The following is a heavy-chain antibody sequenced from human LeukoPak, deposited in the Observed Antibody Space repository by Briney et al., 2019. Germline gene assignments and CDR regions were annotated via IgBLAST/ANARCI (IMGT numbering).Heavy chain of an antibody. CDR3: ARDVGTSSNWYDP. J-gene: IGHJ5*02. D-gene: IGHD6-6*01. CDR2: ISTGGSTI. V-gene: IGHV3-48*04. Sequence: GGSLRLSCAASGFTFSSYAMSWVRQAPGKGLEWVSYISTGGSTIYYADSVRGRFTISRDNTKNSLFLQMNSLRVEDTAMYYCARDVGTSSNWYDPWGQGTLVTVSS. CDR1: GFTFSSYA.